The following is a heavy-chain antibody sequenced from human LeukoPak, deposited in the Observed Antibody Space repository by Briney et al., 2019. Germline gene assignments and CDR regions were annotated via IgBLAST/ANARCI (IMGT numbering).Heavy chain of an antibody. CDR1: GGSISSGGYS. CDR3: ARGRWFGELFGRVVDV. CDR2: IYHSGST. D-gene: IGHD3-10*01. V-gene: IGHV4-30-2*01. Sequence: PSETLSLTCTVSGGSISSGGYSWSWIRQPPGKGLEWIGYIYHSGSTYYNPSLKSRVTISVDRSKNQFSLKLSSVTAADTAVYYCARGRWFGELFGRVVDVWGQGTTVTVSS. J-gene: IGHJ6*02.